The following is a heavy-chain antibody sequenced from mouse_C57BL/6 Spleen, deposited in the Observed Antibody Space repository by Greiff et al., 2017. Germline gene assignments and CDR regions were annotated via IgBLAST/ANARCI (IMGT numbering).Heavy chain of an antibody. CDR1: GFTFSSYA. Sequence: EVKVVESGGGLVKPGGSLKLSCAASGFTFSSYAMSWVRQTPEKRLEWVATISDGGSYTYYPDNVKGRFTISRDNAKNNLYLQMSHMKSEDTAMYYCARIYDGNLFGYWGQGTLVTVSA. J-gene: IGHJ3*02. V-gene: IGHV5-4*03. CDR2: ISDGGSYT. CDR3: ARIYDGNLFGY. D-gene: IGHD2-1*01.